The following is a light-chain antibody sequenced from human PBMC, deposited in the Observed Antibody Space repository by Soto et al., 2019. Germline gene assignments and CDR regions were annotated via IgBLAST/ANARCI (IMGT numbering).Light chain of an antibody. Sequence: QSALTQPASVSGSPGQSITISCTGTSSDVGGYNYVYWYQQHPGKAPKLMIYEVSNRPSGVSNRFSGSKSGNTASLTISGLQAEDEADYQCSSYTSSSTVFGGGTKLTVL. V-gene: IGLV2-14*01. CDR1: SSDVGGYNY. J-gene: IGLJ2*01. CDR3: SSYTSSSTV. CDR2: EVS.